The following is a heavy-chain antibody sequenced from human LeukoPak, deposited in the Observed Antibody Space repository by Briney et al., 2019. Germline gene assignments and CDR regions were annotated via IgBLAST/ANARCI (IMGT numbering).Heavy chain of an antibody. Sequence: SETLSLTCTVSGDSISSYFWSWIRQPPEKGLEWIGYIYYSGKTSYNPSLKSRVTISVDTSKNQFSLKLSSVTAADTAVYYCAKSGGYGLIDYWGQGTLVTVSP. CDR2: IYYSGKT. J-gene: IGHJ4*02. CDR3: AKSGGYGLIDY. D-gene: IGHD5-12*01. V-gene: IGHV4-59*01. CDR1: GDSISSYF.